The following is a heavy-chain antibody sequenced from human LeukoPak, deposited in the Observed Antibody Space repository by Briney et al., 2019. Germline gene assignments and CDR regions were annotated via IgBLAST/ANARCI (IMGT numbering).Heavy chain of an antibody. J-gene: IGHJ4*02. V-gene: IGHV3-23*01. D-gene: IGHD3-22*01. CDR1: GFTFSSYA. CDR3: AKDDSSGVICDY. CDR2: ISGSGGST. Sequence: GGSLRLSCAASGFTFSSYAMSWVRQAPGKGLEWVSTISGSGGSTYYADSVKGRFTISRDNSKNTLFLQMNSLRAEDTAVYYCAKDDSSGVICDYWGQGALVTVSS.